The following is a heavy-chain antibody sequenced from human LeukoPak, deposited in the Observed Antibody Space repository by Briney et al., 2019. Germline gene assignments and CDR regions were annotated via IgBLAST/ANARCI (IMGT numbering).Heavy chain of an antibody. CDR2: IWYDGSNK. V-gene: IGHV3-33*01. Sequence: GRSLRLSCAASGFTFSSYGVHWVRQAPGKGLEWVAVIWYDGSNKYYADSVKGRFTISRDNSKNTLYLQMNSLRAEDTAVYYCARDPLYSSGWYGYFQHWGQGTLVTVSS. D-gene: IGHD6-19*01. CDR3: ARDPLYSSGWYGYFQH. J-gene: IGHJ1*01. CDR1: GFTFSSYG.